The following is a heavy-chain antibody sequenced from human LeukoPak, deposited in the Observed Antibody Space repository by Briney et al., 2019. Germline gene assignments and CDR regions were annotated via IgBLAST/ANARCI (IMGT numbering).Heavy chain of an antibody. J-gene: IGHJ4*02. CDR1: GYTFTGYY. D-gene: IGHD4-17*01. CDR3: ARTLYGDAPLDY. CDR2: INTNSGGT. Sequence: ASVTVSCKAAGYTFTGYYMHWVRQAHGQGLGWMGWINTNSGGTNYAHTFQGRGTMTRDTSISTAYMELSRLRSDDTAVYYCARTLYGDAPLDYRGQGTQVTVSS. V-gene: IGHV1-2*02.